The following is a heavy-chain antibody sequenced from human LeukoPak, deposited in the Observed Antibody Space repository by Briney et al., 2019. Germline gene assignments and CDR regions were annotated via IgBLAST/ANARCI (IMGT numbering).Heavy chain of an antibody. CDR2: IYHSGST. D-gene: IGHD5-18*01. J-gene: IGHJ4*02. V-gene: IGHV4-39*07. CDR1: GDSISSSSYY. CDR3: ARGYSYGRRFDY. Sequence: PSETLSLTCTVSGDSISSSSYYWGWIRQPPGKGLEWIGSIYHSGSTYYNPSLKSRVTISVDTSKNQFSLKLSSVTAADTAVYYCARGYSYGRRFDYWGQGTLVTVSS.